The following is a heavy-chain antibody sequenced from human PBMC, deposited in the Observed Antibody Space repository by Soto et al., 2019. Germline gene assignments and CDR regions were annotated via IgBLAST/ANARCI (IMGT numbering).Heavy chain of an antibody. CDR3: TRKTPPTGMEV. Sequence: EVQLVESGGGLVQPGGSLRLSCGASGFTLSSCDIHWVRQATGEGLAWVSGIGSGGDTHYADSVKGRFIISREDGKNSLYLQMNNLRVGDTAVYYCTRKTPPTGMEVWGQGAAVTVSS. CDR1: GFTLSSCD. CDR2: IGSGGDT. J-gene: IGHJ6*02. D-gene: IGHD3-9*01. V-gene: IGHV3-13*01.